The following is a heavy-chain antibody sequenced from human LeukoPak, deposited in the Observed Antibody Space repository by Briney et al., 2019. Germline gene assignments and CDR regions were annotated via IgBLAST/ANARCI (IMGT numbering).Heavy chain of an antibody. CDR1: GGSFSGYY. CDR3: ARGAPKVPLAAARSGWFDP. CDR2: INHSGST. V-gene: IGHV4-34*01. J-gene: IGHJ5*02. D-gene: IGHD6-13*01. Sequence: SETLSLTCAVYGGSFSGYYWSWIRQPPGKGLEWIGEINHSGSTSYNPSLKSRVTISVDTSKNQFSLKLSSVTAADTAVYYCARGAPKVPLAAARSGWFDPWGQGTLVTVSS.